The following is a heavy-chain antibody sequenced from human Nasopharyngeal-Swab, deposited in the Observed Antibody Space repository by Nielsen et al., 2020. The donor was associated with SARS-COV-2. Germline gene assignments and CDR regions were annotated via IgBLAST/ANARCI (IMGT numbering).Heavy chain of an antibody. D-gene: IGHD2-8*01. CDR1: GGTFSSYA. CDR3: ARDPGVGSDCTNGVCYTIFDY. V-gene: IGHV1-69*13. Sequence: SVKVSCKASGGTFSSYAISGVRQAPGQGLEWMGGIIPIFGTANYAQKFQGRVTITADESTSTAYMELSSLRSEDTAVYYCARDPGVGSDCTNGVCYTIFDYWGQGTLVTVSS. J-gene: IGHJ4*02. CDR2: IIPIFGTA.